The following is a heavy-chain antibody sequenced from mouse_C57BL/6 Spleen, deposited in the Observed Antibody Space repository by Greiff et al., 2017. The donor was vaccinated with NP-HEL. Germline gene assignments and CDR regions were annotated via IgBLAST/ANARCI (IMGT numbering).Heavy chain of an antibody. J-gene: IGHJ2*01. V-gene: IGHV1-81*01. CDR2: IYPRSGNT. D-gene: IGHD1-1*01. Sequence: VKLMESGAELARPGASVKLSCKASGYTFTSYGISWVKQRTGQGLEWIGEIYPRSGNTYYNEKFKGKATLTADKSSSTAYMELRSLTSEDSAVYVCARSLITTVVATRTFDYWGQGTTLTVSS. CDR1: GYTFTSYG. CDR3: ARSLITTVVATRTFDY.